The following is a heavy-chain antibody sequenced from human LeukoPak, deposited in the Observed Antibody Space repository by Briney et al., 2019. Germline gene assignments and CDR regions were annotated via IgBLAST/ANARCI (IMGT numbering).Heavy chain of an antibody. J-gene: IGHJ3*02. V-gene: IGHV3-23*01. CDR1: GFTFSSYA. CDR2: ISGSGGST. Sequence: GGFLRLSCAASGFTFSSYAMSWVRQAPGKGLEWVSAISGSGGSTYYADSVKGRFTISRDNSKNTLYPQMNSLRAEDTAVYYCAKPRRGNGSTKGGAFDIWGQGTMVTVSS. D-gene: IGHD3-10*01. CDR3: AKPRRGNGSTKGGAFDI.